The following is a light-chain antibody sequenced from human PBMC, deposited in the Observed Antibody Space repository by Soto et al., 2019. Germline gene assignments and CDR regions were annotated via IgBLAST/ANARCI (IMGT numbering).Light chain of an antibody. J-gene: IGKJ5*01. CDR2: GAS. V-gene: IGKV3-20*01. CDR1: ERLSSVD. CDR3: HIYGGSXLIT. Sequence: EIVLTESPGTLSLSPGEIATLSCRASERLSSVDLAWYQQRPGKPPRLLIYGASNRATGIPDRLSGSGSGTEFTVIINRMEPEDVAIYYCHIYGGSXLITCGQRTRLX.